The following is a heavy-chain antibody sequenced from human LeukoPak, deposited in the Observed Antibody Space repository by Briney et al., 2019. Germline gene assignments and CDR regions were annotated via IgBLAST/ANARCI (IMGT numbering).Heavy chain of an antibody. CDR2: ISYDGSNK. Sequence: GGSLRLSCAASGFTFSSYAMHWVRQAPGKGLEWVAVISYDGSNKYYADSVKGRFTISRDNSKNTLYLQMNSLRAEDTAVYYCARTSASGYYVDYWGQGTLVTVSS. J-gene: IGHJ4*02. CDR3: ARTSASGYYVDY. V-gene: IGHV3-30*04. D-gene: IGHD3-22*01. CDR1: GFTFSSYA.